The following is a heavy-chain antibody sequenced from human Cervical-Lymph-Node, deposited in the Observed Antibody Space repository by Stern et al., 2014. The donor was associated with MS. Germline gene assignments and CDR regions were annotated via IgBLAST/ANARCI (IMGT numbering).Heavy chain of an antibody. CDR2: IYWDYDK. V-gene: IGHV2-5*02. CDR3: AHTLVASDEGFGMDV. J-gene: IGHJ6*02. CDR1: GFSFNTSGVG. D-gene: IGHD2-8*02. Sequence: QVTLKESGPILVKPTQTLKLTCTFSGFSFNTSGVGVVWIRQPPGKDLEWLSVIYWDYDKRYSPTLTHRRSITKDTSKNQVALTVTNVDRLDTGTYYCAHTLVASDEGFGMDVWGQGTTVTVTS.